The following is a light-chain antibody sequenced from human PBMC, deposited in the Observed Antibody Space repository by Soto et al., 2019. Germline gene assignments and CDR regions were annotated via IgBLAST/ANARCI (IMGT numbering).Light chain of an antibody. CDR3: QQLNFYPIT. CDR2: DAS. CDR1: QGISSY. Sequence: DIQLTQSPSFLSASVGDRVTITCRASQGISSYLAWYQQKPGKAPKLLIYDASTLQSGVPSRFSGSGSGTEFTLTISSLQPEDFATYYCQQLNFYPITFGQGTRLEIK. V-gene: IGKV1-9*01. J-gene: IGKJ5*01.